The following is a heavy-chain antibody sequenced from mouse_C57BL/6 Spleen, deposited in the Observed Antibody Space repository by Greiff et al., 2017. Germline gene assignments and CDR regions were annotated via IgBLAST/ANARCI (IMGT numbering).Heavy chain of an antibody. V-gene: IGHV1-26*01. CDR1: GYTFTDYY. D-gene: IGHD3-3*01. Sequence: VQLQQSGPELVKPGASVKISCKASGYTFTDYYMNWVKQSPGTSLEWIGDINPNNGGTSYNQKFKGKATLTVDKSSSTAYMELRSLTSEDAAVYYCAREGCSNPYFDYWGQGTTVTVSA. J-gene: IGHJ2*01. CDR3: AREGCSNPYFDY. CDR2: INPNNGGT.